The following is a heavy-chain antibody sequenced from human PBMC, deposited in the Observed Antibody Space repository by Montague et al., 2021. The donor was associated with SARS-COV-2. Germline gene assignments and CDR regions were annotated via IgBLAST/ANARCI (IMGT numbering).Heavy chain of an antibody. Sequence: SLRLSCAASGFTFSTYAMTWVRQAPGKGLEWVSSISASGVRTHYPDSVKGRFTISRDNSKNTLYPQMSSLRAEDTAVYFCLNYHGSGSYGDFWGQGTLVTVSP. CDR1: GFTFSTYA. CDR2: ISASGVRT. V-gene: IGHV3-23*01. CDR3: LNYHGSGSYGDF. D-gene: IGHD3-10*01. J-gene: IGHJ4*02.